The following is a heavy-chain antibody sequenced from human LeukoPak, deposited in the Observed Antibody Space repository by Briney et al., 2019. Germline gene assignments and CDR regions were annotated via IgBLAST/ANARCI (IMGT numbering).Heavy chain of an antibody. V-gene: IGHV3-23*01. D-gene: IGHD2-15*01. CDR3: AKTPNYCSGGSCYWNAFVI. CDR2: ISGSGGST. J-gene: IGHJ3*02. CDR1: GFTFSSYA. Sequence: PGGSLRLSCAASGFTFSSYAMSWVRQAPGKGLEWVSAISGSGGSTYYADSVKGRFTISRDNSKNTLYLQMNSLRAEDTAVYYCAKTPNYCSGGSCYWNAFVIWGQGTMVTVSS.